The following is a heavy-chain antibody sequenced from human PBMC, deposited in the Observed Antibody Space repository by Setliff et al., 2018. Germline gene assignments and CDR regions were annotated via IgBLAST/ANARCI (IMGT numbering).Heavy chain of an antibody. Sequence: PGGSLRLSCGASGFTYNNCWVSWVRQAPGKGLEWLASINPHGSEQYYVDSVRGRFTISRDNAKNSLSLQMNNLRTEDTAVYYCFGAGTCSYWGQGTLVTVSS. V-gene: IGHV3-7*01. CDR2: INPHGSEQ. D-gene: IGHD3-10*01. CDR1: GFTYNNCW. J-gene: IGHJ4*02. CDR3: FGAGTCSY.